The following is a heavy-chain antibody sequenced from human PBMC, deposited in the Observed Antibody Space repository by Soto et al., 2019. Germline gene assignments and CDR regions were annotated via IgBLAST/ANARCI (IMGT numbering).Heavy chain of an antibody. J-gene: IGHJ4*02. V-gene: IGHV3-21*01. D-gene: IGHD4-17*01. CDR2: ISSSSYI. CDR1: GFTFSSYS. CDR3: ARDTTVTTRPSYFDY. Sequence: EVQLVESGGGLVKPGGSLRLSCAASGFTFSSYSMNWVRQAPGKGLEWVSSISSSSYIYYADSVKGRFTISRDNAKNSRYLQMNSLRAEDTAVYYCARDTTVTTRPSYFDYWGQGTLVTISS.